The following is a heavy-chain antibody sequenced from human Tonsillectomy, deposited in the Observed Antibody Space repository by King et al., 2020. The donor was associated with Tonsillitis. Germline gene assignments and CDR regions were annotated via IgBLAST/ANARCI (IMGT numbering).Heavy chain of an antibody. CDR2: ISYGGSNK. J-gene: IGHJ6*02. CDR1: GVTFSSYG. V-gene: IGHV3-30*18. D-gene: IGHD2-15*01. CDR3: AKDNGTQGVVAATPLYGMDV. Sequence: VQLVESGGGVVQPGRSLRLSCAASGVTFSSYGMHWVRQAPGKGLEWVAVISYGGSNKYYADSVKGRFTISRDNSKNTPYLQMKSLSAEDTAMYYCAKDNGTQGVVAATPLYGMDVWGQGTTVTVSS.